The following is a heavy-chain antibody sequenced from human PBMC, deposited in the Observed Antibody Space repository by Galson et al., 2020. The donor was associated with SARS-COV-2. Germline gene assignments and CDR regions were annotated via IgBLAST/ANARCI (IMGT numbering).Heavy chain of an antibody. CDR3: ATGPPYIAAAGRDDWFDT. J-gene: IGHJ5*02. V-gene: IGHV1-24*01. CDR2: FDPEDGET. Sequence: GESLKISCKVSGYTLTELSMHWVRQAPGKGLEWMGGFDPEDGETIYAQKFQGRVTMTEDTSTDTAYMELSSLRSEDTAVYYCATGPPYIAAAGRDDWFDTWGQGTLVTVSS. CDR1: GYTLTELS. D-gene: IGHD6-13*01.